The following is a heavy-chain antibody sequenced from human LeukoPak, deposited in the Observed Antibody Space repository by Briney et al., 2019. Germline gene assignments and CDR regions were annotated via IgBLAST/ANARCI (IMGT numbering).Heavy chain of an antibody. Sequence: PGGSLRLSCAGSGFTFSSYGMSWVRQAPGKGLEWVSAISGSGGSTYYADSVKGRFTISRDNSKNTLYLQMNSLRAEDTAVYYCAKGGYGSLNPYYYYMDVWGKGTTVTISS. CDR3: AKGGYGSLNPYYYYMDV. CDR1: GFTFSSYG. CDR2: ISGSGGST. V-gene: IGHV3-23*01. D-gene: IGHD3-10*01. J-gene: IGHJ6*03.